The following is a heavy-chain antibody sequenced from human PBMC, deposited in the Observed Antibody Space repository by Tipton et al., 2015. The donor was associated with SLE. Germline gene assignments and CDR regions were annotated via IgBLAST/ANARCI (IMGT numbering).Heavy chain of an antibody. J-gene: IGHJ4*02. CDR1: GHSISSGFY. Sequence: TLSLTCSVSGHSISSGFYWGWIRQSPGKGLEWIGNFYHRGTTYYNPSLKSRVTISADTSKNQFSLKLRSVTAADTAVYYCAREYSGYDYRTFDHWGQGTLVTVSS. D-gene: IGHD5-12*01. V-gene: IGHV4-38-2*02. CDR3: AREYSGYDYRTFDH. CDR2: FYHRGTT.